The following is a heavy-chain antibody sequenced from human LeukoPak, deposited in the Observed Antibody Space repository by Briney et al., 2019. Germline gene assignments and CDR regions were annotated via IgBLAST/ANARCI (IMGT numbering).Heavy chain of an antibody. CDR3: AAAQEGYGEFGSATFYYPMDV. J-gene: IGHJ6*02. CDR2: ISWTSGSV. CDR1: GFTFRDHV. Sequence: GGSLRLSCAAPGFTFRDHVMHWVRQTPGKGLEWVSGISWTSGSVGYADSVKGRLTISRDIATSSLSLQMNSLTSEDTALCYCAAAQEGYGEFGSATFYYPMDVWGQGTTVIVSS. D-gene: IGHD4-17*01. V-gene: IGHV3-9*01.